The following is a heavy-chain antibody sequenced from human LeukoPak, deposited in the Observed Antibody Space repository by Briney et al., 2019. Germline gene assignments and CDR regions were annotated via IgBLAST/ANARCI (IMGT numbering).Heavy chain of an antibody. V-gene: IGHV3-9*01. CDR1: GFTFDDYA. CDR3: AKDKRDYARGPIDY. Sequence: PGRSLRPSCAASGFTFDDYAMHWVRQAPGKGLEWVSGISWNSGSIGYADSVKGRFTISRDNAKNSLYLQMNSLRAEDTALYYCAKDKRDYARGPIDYWGQGTLVTVSS. CDR2: ISWNSGSI. J-gene: IGHJ4*02. D-gene: IGHD4-17*01.